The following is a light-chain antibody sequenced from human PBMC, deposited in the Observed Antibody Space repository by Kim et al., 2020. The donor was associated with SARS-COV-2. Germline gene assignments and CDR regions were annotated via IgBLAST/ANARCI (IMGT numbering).Light chain of an antibody. CDR3: QKSNGAPWT. CDR2: SAS. J-gene: IGKJ1*01. Sequence: ASVGERVTITCRAGQAIANSLAWYQHRPGKVPKLLISSASDLQSGVPSRFSGTGSGTDFTLTISSLQPEDVATYYCQKSNGAPWTFGQVTKVDIK. V-gene: IGKV1-27*01. CDR1: QAIANS.